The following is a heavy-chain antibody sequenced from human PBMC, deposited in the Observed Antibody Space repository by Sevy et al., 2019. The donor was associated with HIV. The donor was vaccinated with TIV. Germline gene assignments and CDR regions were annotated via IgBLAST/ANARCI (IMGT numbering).Heavy chain of an antibody. J-gene: IGHJ4*02. Sequence: GGSLRLSCAASRFTFSSYSMNWVRQAPGKGLEWVSSISSSSSYIYCSDSVKGRFTISRDNAKNSLYLQMNSLRAEDTAVYYCAREGTTMTTVTRYLDYWGQGTLVTVSS. V-gene: IGHV3-21*01. CDR1: RFTFSSYS. CDR2: ISSSSSYI. CDR3: AREGTTMTTVTRYLDY. D-gene: IGHD4-17*01.